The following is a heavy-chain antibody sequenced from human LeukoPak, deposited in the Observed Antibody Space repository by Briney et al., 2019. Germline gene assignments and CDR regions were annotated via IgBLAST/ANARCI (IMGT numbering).Heavy chain of an antibody. V-gene: IGHV3-11*05. CDR1: GFTFSDYY. CDR3: ATEDWGAFDI. CDR2: ISGSSSDT. J-gene: IGHJ3*02. D-gene: IGHD3/OR15-3a*01. Sequence: PGGSLRLSCAASGFTFSDYYMSWVRQAPGKGLEWISYISGSSSDTHYADSVKGRFTISRDNAKDSLYLEMNSLRAEDTAMYYCATEDWGAFDIWGPGTMVTVSS.